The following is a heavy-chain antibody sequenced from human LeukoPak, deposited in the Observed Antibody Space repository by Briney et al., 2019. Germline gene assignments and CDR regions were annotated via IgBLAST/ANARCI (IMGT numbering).Heavy chain of an antibody. V-gene: IGHV3-9*01. CDR2: ISWNSGSI. D-gene: IGHD2-21*02. CDR1: GFTFDDYA. Sequence: GGSLRLSCAASGFTFDDYAMHWVRQAPGKGLEWVSGISWNSGSIGYADSVKGRFTISRDNAKNSLYLQMNSLRAEDTAVYYCARERWGRGYFDYWGQGTLVTVSS. J-gene: IGHJ4*02. CDR3: ARERWGRGYFDY.